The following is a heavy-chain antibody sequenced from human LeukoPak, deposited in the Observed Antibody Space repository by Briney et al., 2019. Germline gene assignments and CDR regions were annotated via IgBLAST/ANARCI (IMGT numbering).Heavy chain of an antibody. Sequence: PGGSLRLSCAASGFTFSSYSMNWVRQAPGKGLEWVSSISSSSSYTYYADSAKGRFTISRDNAKNTLYLQMNSLRAEDTAVYYCAKDRKYSSSWYAYYYYGMDVWGQGTTVTVSS. D-gene: IGHD6-13*01. CDR3: AKDRKYSSSWYAYYYYGMDV. CDR1: GFTFSSYS. CDR2: ISSSSSYT. V-gene: IGHV3-21*04. J-gene: IGHJ6*02.